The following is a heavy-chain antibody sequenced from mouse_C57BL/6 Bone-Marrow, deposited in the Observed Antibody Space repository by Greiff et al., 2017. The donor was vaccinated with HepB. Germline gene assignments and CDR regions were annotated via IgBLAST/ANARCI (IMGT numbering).Heavy chain of an antibody. J-gene: IGHJ2*01. CDR1: GFTFSDYG. CDR3: ASEKVYFDY. CDR2: ISSGSSTI. Sequence: EVQLVESGGGLVKPGGSLKLSCAASGFTFSDYGMHWVRQATEKGLEWVAYISSGSSTIYYADTVKGRFTISRDNAKNTLFLQMTSLRSEDTAMYYCASEKVYFDYWGQGTTLTVSS. V-gene: IGHV5-17*01. D-gene: IGHD1-3*01.